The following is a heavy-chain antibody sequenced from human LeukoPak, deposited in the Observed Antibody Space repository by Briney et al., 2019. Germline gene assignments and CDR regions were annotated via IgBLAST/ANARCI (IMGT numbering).Heavy chain of an antibody. V-gene: IGHV4-31*03. CDR1: GGSISSGGYY. CDR2: IYYSGST. CDR3: ARVRGCSSTSCYGDDNWFDP. D-gene: IGHD2-2*01. Sequence: PSETLSLTCTVSGGSISSGGYYWSWIHQHPGKGLEWIGYIYYSGSTYYNPSLKSRVTISVDTFKNQFSLKLSSVTAADTAVYYCARVRGCSSTSCYGDDNWFDPWGQGTLVTVSS. J-gene: IGHJ5*02.